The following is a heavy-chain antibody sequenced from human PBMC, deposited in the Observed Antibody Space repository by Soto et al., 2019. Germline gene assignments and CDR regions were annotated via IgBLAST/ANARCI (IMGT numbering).Heavy chain of an antibody. J-gene: IGHJ4*02. CDR2: IIPLFGTA. V-gene: IGHV1-69*06. D-gene: IGHD2-21*02. CDR1: GGIFSSYT. CDR3: ASKAACGGDCYAFDS. Sequence: QVYLVQSGAEVKKPGSSVTIACKASGGIFSSYTFNWLRQAAGQGLEWMGGIIPLFGTANYAEKFQGRVTITADKSTKTEYMELTSLRSEDTAVYYCASKAACGGDCYAFDSWGQGTLVTVSS.